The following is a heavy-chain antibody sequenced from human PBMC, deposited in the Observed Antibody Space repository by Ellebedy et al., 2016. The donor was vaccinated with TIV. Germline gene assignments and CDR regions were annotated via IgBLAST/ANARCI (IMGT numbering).Heavy chain of an antibody. D-gene: IGHD1-26*01. Sequence: AASVKVSCKASGYTFTTYYIHWVRQAPGQGLEWLGLIRPGGDITTYAQNFQGRLTMTRDMSTSTDYMELSSLRSDDTAVYYCAKDGGNYGDAHYWGQGTLITVSS. CDR2: IRPGGDIT. CDR1: GYTFTTYY. CDR3: AKDGGNYGDAHY. V-gene: IGHV1-46*01. J-gene: IGHJ4*02.